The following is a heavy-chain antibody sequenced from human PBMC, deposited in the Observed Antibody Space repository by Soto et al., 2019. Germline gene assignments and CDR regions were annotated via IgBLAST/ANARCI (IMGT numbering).Heavy chain of an antibody. Sequence: DVQLLESGGGLVQPGGSLTLSCAASRFTFGDFAMSWVRQAPGKGLEWVSSIGGGGSDTDYADSVKGRFTISRDNSKNTLYLQMDSLRDEDTAVYYCAKDSVPYNGKWDWFDSWGQGALVLVSS. V-gene: IGHV3-23*01. D-gene: IGHD1-20*01. J-gene: IGHJ5*01. CDR3: AKDSVPYNGKWDWFDS. CDR1: RFTFGDFA. CDR2: IGGGGSDT.